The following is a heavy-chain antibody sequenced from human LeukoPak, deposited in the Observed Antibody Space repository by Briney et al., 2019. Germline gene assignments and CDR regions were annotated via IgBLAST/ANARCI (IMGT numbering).Heavy chain of an antibody. CDR1: GFTVSTNY. J-gene: IGHJ3*02. CDR3: ARGGYSSGWFHAFDI. Sequence: SGGSLRLSCAASGFTVSTNYMSWVRQAPGKGLEWVSVIYSGGSTYYTDSVKGRFTISRDNSKNTLYLQMNSLRPEDTAVYYCARGGYSSGWFHAFDIWGQGTMVTVSS. CDR2: IYSGGST. V-gene: IGHV3-53*05. D-gene: IGHD6-19*01.